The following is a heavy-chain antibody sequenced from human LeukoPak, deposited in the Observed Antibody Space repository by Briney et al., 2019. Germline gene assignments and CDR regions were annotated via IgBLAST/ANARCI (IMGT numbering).Heavy chain of an antibody. Sequence: PSETLSLTCTVSGYSISSGYYWGWIRQPPGKGLEWIGYIYYSGSTNYNPSLKSRVTISVDTSKNQFSLKLSSVTAADTAVYYCARGDVGSGYYYGVPFDIWGQGTMVTVSS. CDR2: IYYSGST. V-gene: IGHV4-61*01. CDR3: ARGDVGSGYYYGVPFDI. CDR1: GYSISSGYY. J-gene: IGHJ3*02. D-gene: IGHD3-22*01.